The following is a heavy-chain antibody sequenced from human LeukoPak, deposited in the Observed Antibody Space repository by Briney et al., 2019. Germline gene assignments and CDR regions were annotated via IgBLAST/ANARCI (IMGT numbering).Heavy chain of an antibody. CDR3: AKDPGLYRYSGSYNDY. CDR2: IRYDGSNK. J-gene: IGHJ4*02. CDR1: GFTFSSYG. Sequence: GGSLRLSCAASGFTFSSYGMHWVRQAPGKGLEWVAFIRYDGSNKYYADSVKGRFTISRDNSKNTLYLQMNSLRAEDTAVYYCAKDPGLYRYSGSYNDYWGQGTLVTVSS. V-gene: IGHV3-30*02. D-gene: IGHD1-26*01.